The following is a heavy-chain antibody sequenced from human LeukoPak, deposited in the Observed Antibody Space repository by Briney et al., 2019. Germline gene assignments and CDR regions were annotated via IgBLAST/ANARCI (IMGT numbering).Heavy chain of an antibody. Sequence: SETLSLTCTVSGGSISSGGYYWSWIRQHPGKGLEWLGYIYYSGSTYYNPSLKSRVTISVDTSKNQFSLKLSSVTAADTAVYYCARDSGYGSGNFDYWGQGTLVTVSS. J-gene: IGHJ4*02. V-gene: IGHV4-31*03. CDR3: ARDSGYGSGNFDY. CDR1: GGSISSGGYY. CDR2: IYYSGST. D-gene: IGHD3-10*01.